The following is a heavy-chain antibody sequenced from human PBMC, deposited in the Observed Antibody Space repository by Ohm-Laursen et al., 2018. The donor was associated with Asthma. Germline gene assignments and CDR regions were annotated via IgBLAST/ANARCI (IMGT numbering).Heavy chain of an antibody. Sequence: SLRLSCSASGFTFRSYAMHWVRQAPGKGLEWVAVIWFDGTNKYYADSVEGRFTISRDNSKNTLYLQMNSLRAEDTAVYYCAREIWSGYNYPLWFDPRGQGTLVTVSS. D-gene: IGHD3-3*01. J-gene: IGHJ5*02. CDR2: IWFDGTNK. CDR3: AREIWSGYNYPLWFDP. CDR1: GFTFRSYA. V-gene: IGHV3-33*08.